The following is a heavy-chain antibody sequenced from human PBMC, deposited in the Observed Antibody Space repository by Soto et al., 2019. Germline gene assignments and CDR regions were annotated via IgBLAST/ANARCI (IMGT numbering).Heavy chain of an antibody. J-gene: IGHJ4*02. CDR3: ARSHGLDIDASY. Sequence: PSETLSLTCTVSGGSISSSTYYWSWMRQPPWKGREWIASLFIGGITSYNPSLKSRVTISVDTSKTQFSMKLSSVTAADTAVHFCARSHGLDIDASYWGQGTLVTFYS. D-gene: IGHD3-9*01. V-gene: IGHV4-39*01. CDR1: GGSISSSTYY. CDR2: LFIGGIT.